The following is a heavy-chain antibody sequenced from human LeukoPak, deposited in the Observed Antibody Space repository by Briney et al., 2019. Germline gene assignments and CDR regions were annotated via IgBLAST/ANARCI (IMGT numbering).Heavy chain of an antibody. V-gene: IGHV3-30*02. CDR1: GFSFSSYG. CDR3: AKGGERGTFYFDY. Sequence: PGGSLRLSCEASGFSFSSYGLHWVRQAPGKGLEWVAFIRYDGTNKYYADSVKGRFTISRDKSKNTLYLQMNSLRAEDTAVYYCAKGGERGTFYFDYWGQGTLVTVSS. J-gene: IGHJ4*02. CDR2: IRYDGTNK. D-gene: IGHD1-1*01.